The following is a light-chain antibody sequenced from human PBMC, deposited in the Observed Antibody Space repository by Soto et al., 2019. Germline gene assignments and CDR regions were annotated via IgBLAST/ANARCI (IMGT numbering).Light chain of an antibody. CDR3: CSHAGSSFYV. Sequence: QSVLTQPASVSGSPGQSIPISCTGTSSDVGNYNLVSWYQQHPGKAPKLMIYEGTKRPSGVSNRFSGSKSGNTASLTISGLQAEDEADYYCCSHAGSSFYVFGTGTKVTVL. V-gene: IGLV2-23*01. CDR1: SSDVGNYNL. CDR2: EGT. J-gene: IGLJ1*01.